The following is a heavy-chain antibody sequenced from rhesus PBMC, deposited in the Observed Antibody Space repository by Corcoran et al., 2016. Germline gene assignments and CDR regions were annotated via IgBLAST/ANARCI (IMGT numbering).Heavy chain of an antibody. V-gene: IGHV4-147*01. D-gene: IGHD6-25*01. CDR3: ARLGYSGSWKWLDGLDS. CDR2: IYDSSGST. CDR1: GYSISSNY. Sequence: QVQLQESGPGLVKPSETLSLTCAVSGYSISSNYWSWIRQPPGKGLELIGYIYDSSGSTYYNPSRKARVTISTDPSKNQFSLKLSSVTAADTAVYYCARLGYSGSWKWLDGLDSWGQGVVVTVSS. J-gene: IGHJ6*01.